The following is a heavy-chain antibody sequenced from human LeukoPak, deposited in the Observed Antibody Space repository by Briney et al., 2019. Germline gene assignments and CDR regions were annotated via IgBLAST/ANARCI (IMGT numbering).Heavy chain of an antibody. J-gene: IGHJ4*02. V-gene: IGHV4-59*01. CDR3: ARGPHGNYVDY. D-gene: IGHD2-15*01. CDR2: IYYSGST. CDR1: GGSISSYY. Sequence: SETLSLTCTVSGGSISSYYWSWIRQPPGKGLEWIGYIYYSGSTNYNPSLKSRVTISVDTSKNQFSLKLGSVTAADTAVYYCARGPHGNYVDYWGQGTLVTVSS.